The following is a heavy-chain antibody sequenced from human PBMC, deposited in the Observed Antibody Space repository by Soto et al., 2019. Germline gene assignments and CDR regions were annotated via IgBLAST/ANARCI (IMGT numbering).Heavy chain of an antibody. CDR2: ITSDGDST. D-gene: IGHD2-15*01. Sequence: GGSLRLSCSVSGFTFSNYAMHWVRQAPGKGLEYVSGITSDGDSTWHADSVKDGFTISRDNSKNTLFLQMSSLRVEDTAIYFCVKGNQLLRYYFEFWGPGTLVTVS. V-gene: IGHV3-64D*06. CDR1: GFTFSNYA. CDR3: VKGNQLLRYYFEF. J-gene: IGHJ4*01.